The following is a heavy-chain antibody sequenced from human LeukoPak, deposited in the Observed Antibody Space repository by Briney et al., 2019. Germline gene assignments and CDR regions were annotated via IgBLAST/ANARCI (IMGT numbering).Heavy chain of an antibody. CDR2: IYPGDSDT. Sequence: GESLKISCKGSGYSFTSYWIGWVRQMPGKGLEWMGIIYPGDSDTRYSPSFQGQVTISADKSISTAYLQWSSLEASDTAMYYCARRIAYCGGDCYPFDYWGQGTLVTVSS. V-gene: IGHV5-51*01. CDR3: ARRIAYCGGDCYPFDY. CDR1: GYSFTSYW. D-gene: IGHD2-21*02. J-gene: IGHJ4*02.